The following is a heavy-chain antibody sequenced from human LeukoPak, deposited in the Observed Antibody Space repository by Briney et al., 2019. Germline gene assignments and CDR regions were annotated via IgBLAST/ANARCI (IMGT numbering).Heavy chain of an antibody. CDR3: ARHVSLDI. Sequence: TSETLSLTCAVYGGSFSGYYWSWIRQPPGKGLEWIGEINHSGGTNYNPSLKSRVTISVDTSKNQFSLKLSSVTAADTAVYYCARHVSLDIWGQGTMVTVSS. CDR2: INHSGGT. J-gene: IGHJ3*02. CDR1: GGSFSGYY. V-gene: IGHV4-34*01.